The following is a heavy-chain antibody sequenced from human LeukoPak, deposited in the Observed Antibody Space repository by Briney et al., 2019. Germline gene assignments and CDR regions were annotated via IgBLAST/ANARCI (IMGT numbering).Heavy chain of an antibody. J-gene: IGHJ4*02. CDR2: ISSSSSYI. D-gene: IGHD4-11*01. CDR3: ARDYSNFLGCDY. CDR1: GFTFSSYS. V-gene: IGHV3-21*01. Sequence: GGSLRLSCAASGFTFSSYSMNWVRQAPGKGLEWVSSISSSSSYIYYADSVKGRFTISRDNAKNSLYLQMNSLRAEDTAVYYCARDYSNFLGCDYWGQGTLVTVSS.